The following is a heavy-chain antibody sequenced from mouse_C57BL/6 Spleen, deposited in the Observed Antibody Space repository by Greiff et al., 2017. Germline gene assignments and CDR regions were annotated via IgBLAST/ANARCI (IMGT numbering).Heavy chain of an antibody. CDR3: ARRDGSSPAWFAY. CDR2: IYPGGGYT. CDR1: GYTFTNYW. J-gene: IGHJ3*01. V-gene: IGHV1-63*01. Sequence: VQLVESGAELVRPGTSVKMSCKASGYTFTNYWIGWAKQRPGHGLEWIGDIYPGGGYTNYNEKFKGKATLTADKSSSTAYMQFSSLTSEDSAIXYCARRDGSSPAWFAYWGQGTLVTVSA. D-gene: IGHD1-1*01.